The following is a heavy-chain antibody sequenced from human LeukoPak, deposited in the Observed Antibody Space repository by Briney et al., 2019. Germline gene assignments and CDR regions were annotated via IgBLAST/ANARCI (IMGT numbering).Heavy chain of an antibody. Sequence: GGSLRLSCAASGFTFSSYSMNWVRQAPGKGLEWVSSISSSSSYIYYADSVKGRFTISRDNSKNTLYLQMNSLRAEDTAIYYCVKRDYSLAHFDFWGQGTLATVSS. CDR3: VKRDYSLAHFDF. CDR2: ISSSSSYI. J-gene: IGHJ4*02. V-gene: IGHV3-21*04. D-gene: IGHD4-11*01. CDR1: GFTFSSYS.